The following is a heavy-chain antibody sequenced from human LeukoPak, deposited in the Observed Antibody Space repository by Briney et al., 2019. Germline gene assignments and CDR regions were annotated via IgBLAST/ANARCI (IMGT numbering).Heavy chain of an antibody. CDR3: ARRLYGSGSYYFAY. Sequence: PSETLSLTCTVSGGSISSSSYYWGWIRQPPGKGLEWIGSIYYSGSTYYNPSLKSRVAISVDTSKNQFSLKLSSVTAADTAVYYCARRLYGSGSYYFAYWGQGTLVTVSS. J-gene: IGHJ4*02. CDR2: IYYSGST. CDR1: GGSISSSSYY. D-gene: IGHD3-10*01. V-gene: IGHV4-39*01.